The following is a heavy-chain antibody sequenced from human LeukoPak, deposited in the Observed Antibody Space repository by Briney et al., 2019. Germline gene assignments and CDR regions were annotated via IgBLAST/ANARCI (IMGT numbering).Heavy chain of an antibody. V-gene: IGHV3-7*04. CDR3: TRVGYIDEGIDY. CDR1: GFPFSSYW. CDR2: IKQDGSKK. J-gene: IGHJ4*02. Sequence: GGSLRLSCVASGFPFSSYWMTWVRQAPGRGLEWVANIKQDGSKKSYVDSVKGRFTISRDNAKNSLYLQMNSLRAEDTAIYYCTRVGYIDEGIDYWGQGTLVTASS. D-gene: IGHD5-24*01.